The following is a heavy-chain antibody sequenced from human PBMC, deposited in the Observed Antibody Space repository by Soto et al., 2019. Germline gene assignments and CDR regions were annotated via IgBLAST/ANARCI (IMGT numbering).Heavy chain of an antibody. V-gene: IGHV3-30*18. CDR3: AKDMANNWNYFRYYYGMDV. CDR2: ISYDGSNK. D-gene: IGHD1-7*01. J-gene: IGHJ6*02. CDR1: GFTFSSYG. Sequence: QVQLVESGGGVVQPGRSLRLSCAASGFTFSSYGMHWVRQAPGKGLEWVAVISYDGSNKYYADSVKGRFTISRDNYKNTLYLQMNSLRAEDTAVYYCAKDMANNWNYFRYYYGMDVWGQGTXVXXSS.